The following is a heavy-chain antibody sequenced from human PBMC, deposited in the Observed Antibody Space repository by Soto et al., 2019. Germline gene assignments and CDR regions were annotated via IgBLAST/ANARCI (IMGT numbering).Heavy chain of an antibody. V-gene: IGHV3-23*01. CDR3: AKDRQWLAPEF. CDR2: ITDTGDGT. Sequence: GWSLRLSCAASGFTFGSSAMSWGRQAPGRGLEWVSGITDTGDGTYHADSVKGRFTISRDNSKNTLYLQMESLRVEDTAVYYCAKDRQWLAPEFWGKGTLVTVSS. D-gene: IGHD6-19*01. J-gene: IGHJ4*02. CDR1: GFTFGSSA.